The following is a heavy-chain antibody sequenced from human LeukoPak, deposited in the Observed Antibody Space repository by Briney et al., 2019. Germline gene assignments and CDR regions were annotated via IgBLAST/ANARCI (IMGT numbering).Heavy chain of an antibody. CDR2: INSDGSST. J-gene: IGHJ6*02. Sequence: GGSLRLSCAASGFTFSSYWMHWVRQAPGKGLVWVSRINSDGSSTSYADSVKGRFAISRENAKNTLYLQMNSLRAEDTAVYYCARVRGRFLEWSPLSYYGMDVWGQGTTVTVSS. CDR1: GFTFSSYW. CDR3: ARVRGRFLEWSPLSYYGMDV. V-gene: IGHV3-74*01. D-gene: IGHD3-3*01.